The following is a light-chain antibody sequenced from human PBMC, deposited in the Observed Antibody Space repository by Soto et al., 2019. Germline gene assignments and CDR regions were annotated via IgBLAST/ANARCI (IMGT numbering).Light chain of an antibody. V-gene: IGKV3-20*01. CDR3: QQYDSSPRT. J-gene: IGKJ1*01. CDR1: QSIKSNY. CDR2: GAS. Sequence: EIVLTQSPDTLSLSPGERATLSCRASQSIKSNYLAWYQQKPGQGPRPLIYGASSRSTGIPDRFSGSGSGTDFTLTISRLEPEYFAVYYCQQYDSSPRTFGQGTKVEIK.